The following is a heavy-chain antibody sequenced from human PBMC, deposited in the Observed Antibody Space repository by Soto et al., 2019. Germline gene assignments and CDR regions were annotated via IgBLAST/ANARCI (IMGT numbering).Heavy chain of an antibody. CDR3: AKDPNGDYIGAFDF. CDR1: GFIFSNYA. Sequence: GGSLRLSCAASGFIFSNYAMMWVRQSPGKGLEWVSAMTADGADARYADSVRGRLTTSRDNSKSTLYLQMNSLRVEDTAVYYCAKDPNGDYIGAFDFWGQGILVTVSS. CDR2: MTADGADA. V-gene: IGHV3-23*01. D-gene: IGHD4-17*01. J-gene: IGHJ3*01.